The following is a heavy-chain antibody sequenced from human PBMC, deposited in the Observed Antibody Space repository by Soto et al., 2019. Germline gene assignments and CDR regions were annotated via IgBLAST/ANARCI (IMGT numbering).Heavy chain of an antibody. V-gene: IGHV4-59*08. CDR1: GGSISTYY. D-gene: IGHD3-16*02. Sequence: QVQLQESGPGLVKPSETLSLTCTVSGGSISTYYWSWIRQTPGKGLEWVGFIYSSGSTSYSPSLQSRVSISVDPSKNQFSLKLNSVTAADTAVYYCARRSRTISSLFILDLWGRGTLVTVSS. CDR3: ARRSRTISSLFILDL. CDR2: IYSSGST. J-gene: IGHJ2*01.